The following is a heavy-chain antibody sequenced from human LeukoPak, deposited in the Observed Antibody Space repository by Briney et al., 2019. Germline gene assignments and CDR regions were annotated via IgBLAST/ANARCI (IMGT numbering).Heavy chain of an antibody. CDR2: INHSGST. V-gene: IGHV4-34*01. Sequence: SETLSLTCAVYGGSFSGYYWSWIRQPPGKGLEWMGEINHSGSTNYNPSLKSRVTISVDTSKNQFSLKLSSVTAADTAVYYCARGPTDYYFDYWGQGTLVTVSS. CDR3: ARGPTDYYFDY. J-gene: IGHJ4*02. CDR1: GGSFSGYY.